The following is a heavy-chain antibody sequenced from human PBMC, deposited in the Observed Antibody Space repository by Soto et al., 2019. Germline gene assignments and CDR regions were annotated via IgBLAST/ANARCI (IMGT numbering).Heavy chain of an antibody. V-gene: IGHV1-69*02. CDR1: GGTFSSYT. D-gene: IGHD6-19*01. Sequence: SVKVSCKASGGTFSSYTISWVRQAPGQGLEWMGRIIPILGIANYAQKFQGRVTITADKSTSTAYMELSSLRSEDTAVYYCARDYGSGWYFFDYWGQGTLVTVSS. CDR2: IIPILGIA. J-gene: IGHJ4*02. CDR3: ARDYGSGWYFFDY.